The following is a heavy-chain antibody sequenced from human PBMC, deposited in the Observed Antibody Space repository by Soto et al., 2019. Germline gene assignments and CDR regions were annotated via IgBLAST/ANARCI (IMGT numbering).Heavy chain of an antibody. V-gene: IGHV1-69*13. Sequence: GASVKVSCKXSGGTFSSYAISWVRQAPGQGLEWMGGIIPIFGTANYAQKFQGRVTITADESTSTAYMELSSLRSEDTAVYYCASLFRGYSYGYYFDYWGQGTRVTVSS. D-gene: IGHD5-18*01. CDR2: IIPIFGTA. CDR3: ASLFRGYSYGYYFDY. CDR1: GGTFSSYA. J-gene: IGHJ4*02.